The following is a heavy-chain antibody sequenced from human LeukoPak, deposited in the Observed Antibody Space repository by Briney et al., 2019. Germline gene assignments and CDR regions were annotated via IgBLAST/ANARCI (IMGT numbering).Heavy chain of an antibody. CDR3: ARKYFVATYWYFDL. J-gene: IGHJ2*01. V-gene: IGHV1-18*01. CDR1: GYTFTSYD. CDR2: ISAYNGNT. Sequence: ASVKVSCKASGYTFTSYDINWVRQAPGQGLEWMGWISAYNGNTNYAQKLQGRVTMTTDTSTSTAYMELRSLRSDDTAVYYCARKYFVATYWYFDLWGRGTLVTVSS. D-gene: IGHD1-26*01.